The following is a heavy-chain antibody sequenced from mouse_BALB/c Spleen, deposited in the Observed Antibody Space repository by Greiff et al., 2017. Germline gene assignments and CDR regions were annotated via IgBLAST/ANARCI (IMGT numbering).Heavy chain of an antibody. V-gene: IGHV5-9-3*01. J-gene: IGHJ4*01. CDR1: GFTFSSYA. CDR2: ISSGGSYT. CDR3: ARPYYYGSSIDAMDY. Sequence: EVQRVESGGGLVKPGGSLKLSCAASGFTFSSYAMSWVRQTPEKRLEWVATISSGGSYTYYPDSVKGRFTISRDNAKNTLYLQMSSLRSEDTAMYYCARPYYYGSSIDAMDYWGQGTSVTVSA. D-gene: IGHD1-1*01.